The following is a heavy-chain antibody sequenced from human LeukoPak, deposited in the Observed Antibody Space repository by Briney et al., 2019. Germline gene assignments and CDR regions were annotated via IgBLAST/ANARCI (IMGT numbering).Heavy chain of an antibody. CDR2: MNPNSGNT. CDR3: ARDFFNVFNMDV. V-gene: IGHV1-8*01. CDR1: GYTFTSYD. D-gene: IGHD3-3*01. J-gene: IGHJ6*03. Sequence: PSVKVSCKASGYTFTSYDINWVRQATGQGLEWMGWMNPNSGNTGYAQKFQGRVTMTRNTSISTAYMELSSLRSEDTAVYYCARDFFNVFNMDVWGKGTTVTVSS.